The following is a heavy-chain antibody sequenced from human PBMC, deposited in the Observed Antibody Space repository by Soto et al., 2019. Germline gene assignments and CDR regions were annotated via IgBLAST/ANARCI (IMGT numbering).Heavy chain of an antibody. J-gene: IGHJ5*02. CDR3: ARASGSHWRGWFDP. D-gene: IGHD1-26*01. V-gene: IGHV1-18*04. CDR2: ISAYNGNT. Sequence: GASVKVSCKASGYTFTSCGISWVRQAPGQGLEWMGWISAYNGNTNYAQKLQGRVTMTTDTSTSTAYMELRSLRSDDTAVYYCARASGSHWRGWFDPWGQGTLVTVSS. CDR1: GYTFTSCG.